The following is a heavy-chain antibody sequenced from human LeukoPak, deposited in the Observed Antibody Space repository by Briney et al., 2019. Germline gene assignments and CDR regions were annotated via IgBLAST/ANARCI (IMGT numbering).Heavy chain of an antibody. V-gene: IGHV3-23*01. J-gene: IGHJ5*02. CDR1: GFTFSSSA. D-gene: IGHD4-23*01. Sequence: GGSLRLSCAASGFTFSSSAMGWVRQPPGKGLELLSGISGRAGSTYYAETVKGRFTISRDNSKNTLYLQMNSLRAEDTAVYYWAKESELICGGWFDPWGQGTLVTVSS. CDR2: ISGRAGST. CDR3: AKESELICGGWFDP.